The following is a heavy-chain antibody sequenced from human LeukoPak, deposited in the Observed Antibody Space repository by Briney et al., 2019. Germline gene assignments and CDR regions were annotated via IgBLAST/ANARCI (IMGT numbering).Heavy chain of an antibody. J-gene: IGHJ4*02. Sequence: ASVKVSCKASGYTFTSYGISWVRQAPGQGLEWMGWTSAYNGNTNYAQKLQGRVTMTTDTSTSTAYMELRSLRSDDTAVYYCARDVGSLYDFWSGYIDYWGQGTLVTVSS. D-gene: IGHD3-3*01. CDR3: ARDVGSLYDFWSGYIDY. CDR1: GYTFTSYG. V-gene: IGHV1-18*01. CDR2: TSAYNGNT.